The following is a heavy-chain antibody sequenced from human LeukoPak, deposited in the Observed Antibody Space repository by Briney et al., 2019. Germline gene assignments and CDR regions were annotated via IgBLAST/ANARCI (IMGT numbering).Heavy chain of an antibody. D-gene: IGHD1-1*01. J-gene: IGHJ4*02. CDR2: IYYSGST. V-gene: IGHV4-59*12. Sequence: SETLSLTCTVSGDSMRNYYWTRIRQPPGKGLEWIGYIYYSGSTNYNPSLESRVTISINTSKNQFSLKLSSVTAADTAVYYCARAHYGTASPAGGLWGQGTLVTVSS. CDR1: GDSMRNYY. CDR3: ARAHYGTASPAGGL.